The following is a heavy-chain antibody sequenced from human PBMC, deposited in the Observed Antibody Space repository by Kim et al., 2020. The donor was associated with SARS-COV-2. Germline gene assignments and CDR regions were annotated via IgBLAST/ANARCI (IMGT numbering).Heavy chain of an antibody. CDR1: GFTFSSYG. J-gene: IGHJ4*02. Sequence: LSLTCAASGFTFSSYGMHWVRQAPGKGLEWVAVISYDGSNKYYADSVKGRFTISRDNSKNTLYLQMNSLRAEDTAVYYCAKDGVEMATTLDYWGQGT. V-gene: IGHV3-30*18. D-gene: IGHD5-12*01. CDR2: ISYDGSNK. CDR3: AKDGVEMATTLDY.